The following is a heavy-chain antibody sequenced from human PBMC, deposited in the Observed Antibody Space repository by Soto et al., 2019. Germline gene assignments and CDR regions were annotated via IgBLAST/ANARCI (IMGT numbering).Heavy chain of an antibody. V-gene: IGHV1-69*13. J-gene: IGHJ6*02. CDR2: IIPIFGTA. CDR1: GGTFSSYA. D-gene: IGHD3-3*01. CDR3: ARASPEVRFLDYYYYYGMDV. Sequence: GASVKVSCKASGGTFSSYAISWVRQAPGQGLEWMGGIIPIFGTANYAQKFQGRVTITADESTSTAYMELSSLRSEDTAVYYCARASPEVRFLDYYYYYGMDVWGQGTTVTVSS.